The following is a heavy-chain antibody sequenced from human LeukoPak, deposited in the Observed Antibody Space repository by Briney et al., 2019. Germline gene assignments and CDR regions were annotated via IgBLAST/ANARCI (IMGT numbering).Heavy chain of an antibody. CDR3: ARHKEDFHDSSGPNFWYFDL. CDR2: IYYSGST. D-gene: IGHD3-22*01. J-gene: IGHJ2*01. CDR1: GDSIKSDSYY. V-gene: IGHV4-39*01. Sequence: SETLSLNCTVSGDSIKSDSYYWGWIRQPPGKGLERIGTIYYSGSTYYNPSLKSRVTISVDTSKNQFSVKLSSVTAADTALYYCARHKEDFHDSSGPNFWYFDLWGRGTLVTVSS.